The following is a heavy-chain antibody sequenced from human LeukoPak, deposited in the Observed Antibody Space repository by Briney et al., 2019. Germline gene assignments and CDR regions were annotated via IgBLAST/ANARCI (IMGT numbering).Heavy chain of an antibody. J-gene: IGHJ4*02. CDR3: ARAQNPGVRSRTVLGY. D-gene: IGHD3-10*01. Sequence: SETLSLTCTVSGGSISSDYWSWIRQPPGKGLEWIGYIYYSGSTNYNPSLNSRATISVDTSKNQFSLKLSSVTAADTAVYYCARAQNPGVRSRTVLGYWGQGTLVTVSS. CDR1: GGSISSDY. CDR2: IYYSGST. V-gene: IGHV4-59*08.